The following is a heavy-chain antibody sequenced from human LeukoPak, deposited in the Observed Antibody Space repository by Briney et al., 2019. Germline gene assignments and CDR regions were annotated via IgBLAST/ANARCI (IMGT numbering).Heavy chain of an antibody. V-gene: IGHV3-48*03. CDR3: VREYCSGGSCSDAFDI. CDR2: IDSNSRTI. CDR1: GFTFSTYE. Sequence: GGSLRLSCAASGFTFSTYEMVWVRQAPGKGLEGISYIDSNSRTIHYADSVRGRFTISRDNAKNSLFLQMNSLRAEDTAVYYCVREYCSGGSCSDAFDIWGQGTMVTVSS. D-gene: IGHD2-15*01. J-gene: IGHJ3*02.